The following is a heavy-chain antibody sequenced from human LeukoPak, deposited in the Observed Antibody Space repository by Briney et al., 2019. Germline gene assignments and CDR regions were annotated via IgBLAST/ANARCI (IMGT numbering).Heavy chain of an antibody. CDR2: ISWDGGST. CDR3: AVSSSWYRFDY. V-gene: IGHV3-43D*03. CDR1: GFTFDDYA. Sequence: PGGSLRLSCAASGFTFDDYAMHWVRQAPGKGLEWVSLISWDGGSTYYADSVKGRFTISRDNSKNSLYLQMNSLRAEDTALYYCAVSSSWYRFDYWGQGTLVTVSS. J-gene: IGHJ4*02. D-gene: IGHD6-13*01.